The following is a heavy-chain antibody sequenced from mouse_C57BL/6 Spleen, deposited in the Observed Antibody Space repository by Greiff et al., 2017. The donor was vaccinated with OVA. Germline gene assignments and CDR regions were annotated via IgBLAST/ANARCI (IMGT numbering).Heavy chain of an antibody. D-gene: IGHD1-1*01. Sequence: DVKLVESGGGLVKPGGSLKLSCAASGFTFSSYAMSWVRQTPEKRLEWVATISDGGSYTYYPDNVKGRFTISRDNAKNNLYLQMSHLKSEDTAMYYCAREGSSSDWYFDVWGTGTTVTVSS. V-gene: IGHV5-4*03. CDR3: AREGSSSDWYFDV. CDR1: GFTFSSYA. J-gene: IGHJ1*03. CDR2: ISDGGSYT.